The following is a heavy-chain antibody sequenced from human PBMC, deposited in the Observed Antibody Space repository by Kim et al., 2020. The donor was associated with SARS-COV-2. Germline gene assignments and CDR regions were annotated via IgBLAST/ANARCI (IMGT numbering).Heavy chain of an antibody. J-gene: IGHJ5*02. CDR3: ARGSDYQANWFDP. CDR1: GYTVTTYD. CDR2: ISAGNGNT. Sequence: ASVKVSCKASGYTVTTYDMHCVRQAPVQRFEWMGRISAGNGNTIYSPKFQGRVTITRDTSANTAYMELSSLRSEDTAVYYCARGSDYQANWFDPWGPGTLAT. D-gene: IGHD3-10*01. V-gene: IGHV1-3*01.